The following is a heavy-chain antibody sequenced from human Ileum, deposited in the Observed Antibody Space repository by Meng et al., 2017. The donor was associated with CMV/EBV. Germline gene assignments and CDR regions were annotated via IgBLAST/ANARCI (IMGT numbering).Heavy chain of an antibody. J-gene: IGHJ6*02. Sequence: SVKVSCKASGGTFSSYAISWVRQAPGQGLEWMGGIIPILGRANYAQKFQGRVTITADKSTSTAYMELSSLRSEDTAVYYCARDEGYCSSTSCYSPYSYYGMDVWGQGTTVTVSS. V-gene: IGHV1-69*10. CDR2: IIPILGRA. D-gene: IGHD2-2*01. CDR3: ARDEGYCSSTSCYSPYSYYGMDV. CDR1: GGTFSSYA.